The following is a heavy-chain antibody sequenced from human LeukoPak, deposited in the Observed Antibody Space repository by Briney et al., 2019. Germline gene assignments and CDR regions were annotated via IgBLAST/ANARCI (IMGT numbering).Heavy chain of an antibody. CDR2: ISAYNGNT. CDR1: GYTFTSYG. V-gene: IGHV1-18*01. J-gene: IGHJ4*02. CDR3: ARAPIVVVPAAIPYYFDY. D-gene: IGHD2-2*01. Sequence: ASVKVSCKASGYTFTSYGISWVRQAPGQGLEWMGWISAYNGNTNYAQKLQGRVTMTTDTSTSTAYMELRSLRSDDTAVYYCARAPIVVVPAAIPYYFDYWGQGTLVTVSS.